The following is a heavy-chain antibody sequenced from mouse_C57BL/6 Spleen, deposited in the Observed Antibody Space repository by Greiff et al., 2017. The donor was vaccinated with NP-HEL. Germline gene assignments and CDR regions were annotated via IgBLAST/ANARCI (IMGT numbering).Heavy chain of an antibody. CDR2: ISYDGSN. J-gene: IGHJ3*01. Sequence: DVQLQESGPGLVKPSQSLSLTCSVTGYSITSGYYWNWIRQFPGNKLEWMGYISYDGSNNYNPSLKNRISITRDTSKNQFFLKLNSVTTEDTATYYCARDPDYYGSSYVRFAYWGQRTLVTVSA. V-gene: IGHV3-6*01. D-gene: IGHD1-1*01. CDR3: ARDPDYYGSSYVRFAY. CDR1: GYSITSGYY.